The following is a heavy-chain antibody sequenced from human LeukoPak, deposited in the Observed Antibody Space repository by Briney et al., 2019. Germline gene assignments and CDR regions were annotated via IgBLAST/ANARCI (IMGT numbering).Heavy chain of an antibody. CDR3: ARDLRVVPAATNWFDP. V-gene: IGHV4-4*02. Sequence: PSETLSLTCAVSGGSISSNNWWSWVRQPPGKGLEWIGEIYHSGSTNYNPSLKSRVTISVDKSKNQFSLKLSSVTAADTAVYYCARDLRVVPAATNWFDPWGQGTLVTVSS. J-gene: IGHJ5*02. CDR2: IYHSGST. CDR1: GGSISSNNW. D-gene: IGHD2-2*01.